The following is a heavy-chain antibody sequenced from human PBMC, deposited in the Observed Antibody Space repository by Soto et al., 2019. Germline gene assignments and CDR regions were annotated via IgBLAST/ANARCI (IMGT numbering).Heavy chain of an antibody. CDR1: GFTFSHYW. Sequence: EVKLVESGGGLVQPGGSLRLSCAASGFTFSHYWMYWVRQAPGKGLVWVSRINSDGSVSSYADSVKGRLTISRDHVKNTLYLQMNSLRAEDTAVYYCARGDCVGGTCYSLAGSFYYYMDVWGKGTTVTVFS. CDR2: INSDGSVS. CDR3: ARGDCVGGTCYSLAGSFYYYMDV. V-gene: IGHV3-74*01. J-gene: IGHJ6*03. D-gene: IGHD2-15*01.